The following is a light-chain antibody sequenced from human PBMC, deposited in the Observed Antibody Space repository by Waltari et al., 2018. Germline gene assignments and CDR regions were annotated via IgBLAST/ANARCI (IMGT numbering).Light chain of an antibody. CDR1: QSVGKF. J-gene: IGKJ1*01. V-gene: IGKV3-20*01. Sequence: EIVLTQSPGTLSLSPGDRATLSCRASQSVGKFLAWYQQKPGQAPRLLIYDASIRATGSPDRFSGSGSGTDFSLTISRLEPEDFALYYCQHYVRLPVSFGQGTKVGIK. CDR3: QHYVRLPVS. CDR2: DAS.